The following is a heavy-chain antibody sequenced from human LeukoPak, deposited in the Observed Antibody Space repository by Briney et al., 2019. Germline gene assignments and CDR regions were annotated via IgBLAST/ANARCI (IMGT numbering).Heavy chain of an antibody. Sequence: GGSLRLSCAASGFTLSRYWMSWIRQAPGTGMEWVAHIKQDGSEKYYVDSVKGRPTISRVNAKSSLYLQMISLRAEDTAVYYCARDPIAVACPRFDYWCQGTLVTVSS. CDR3: ARDPIAVACPRFDY. J-gene: IGHJ4*02. CDR1: GFTLSRYW. V-gene: IGHV3-7*01. CDR2: IKQDGSEK. D-gene: IGHD6-19*01.